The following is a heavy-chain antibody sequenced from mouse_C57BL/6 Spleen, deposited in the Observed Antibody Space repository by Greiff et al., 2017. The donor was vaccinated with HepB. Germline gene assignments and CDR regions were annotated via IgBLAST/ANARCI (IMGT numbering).Heavy chain of an antibody. D-gene: IGHD1-1*01. CDR2: IYPRSGNT. CDR1: GYTFTSYG. Sequence: QVQLQQSGAELARPGASVKLSCTASGYTFTSYGISWVKQRTGQGLEWIGEIYPRSGNTYYNEKFKGKATLTADKSSSTAYMELRSLTSEDSAVYFSARDGITTVGADWYFDVWGTGTTVTGSS. V-gene: IGHV1-81*01. J-gene: IGHJ1*03. CDR3: ARDGITTVGADWYFDV.